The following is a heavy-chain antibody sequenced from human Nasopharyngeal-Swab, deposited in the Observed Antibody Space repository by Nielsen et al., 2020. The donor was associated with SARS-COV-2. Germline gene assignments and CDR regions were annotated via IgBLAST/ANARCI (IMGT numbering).Heavy chain of an antibody. CDR2: IYYNGNT. D-gene: IGHD3-16*02. J-gene: IGHJ4*02. CDR1: GGSVHSGGYY. CDR3: ARGNMIMYGGVVALDS. V-gene: IGHV4-31*03. Sequence: SETLSLTCSVSGGSVHSGGYYWSWIRPHPEKGLEWMGSIYYNGNTFYNPSLKSRLTISSDTSKNQFSLNLISVTSADTALYFCARGNMIMYGGVVALDSWGQGTLVTVSS.